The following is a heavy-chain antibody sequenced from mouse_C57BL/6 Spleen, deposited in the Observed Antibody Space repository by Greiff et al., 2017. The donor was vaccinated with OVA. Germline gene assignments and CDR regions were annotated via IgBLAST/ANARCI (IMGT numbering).Heavy chain of an antibody. J-gene: IGHJ4*01. V-gene: IGHV1-82*01. CDR1: GYAFSSSW. D-gene: IGHD3-1*01. CDR2: IYPGDGDT. Sequence: QVQLQQSGPELVKPGASVKISCKASGYAFSSSWMNWVKQRPGKGLEWIGRIYPGDGDTNYNGKFKGKATLTADKSSSTAYMQLSSLTSEDSAVYFCARSRGPYAMDYWGQGTSVTVSS. CDR3: ARSRGPYAMDY.